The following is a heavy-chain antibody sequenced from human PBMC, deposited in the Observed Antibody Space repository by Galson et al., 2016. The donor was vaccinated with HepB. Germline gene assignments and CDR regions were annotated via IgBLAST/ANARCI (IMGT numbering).Heavy chain of an antibody. CDR3: ARGPSSTRTFDY. CDR1: GYTFTSYG. J-gene: IGHJ4*02. CDR2: ISAYNGNT. V-gene: IGHV1-18*01. Sequence: SVKVSCKASGYTFTSYGITWVRQAPGQGLEWMGWISAYNGNTNYAQKLQGRVTMTTDTSTSTTYMELRSLRSDDTAVYYCARGPSSTRTFDYWGQGTLVTVSS. D-gene: IGHD2-2*01.